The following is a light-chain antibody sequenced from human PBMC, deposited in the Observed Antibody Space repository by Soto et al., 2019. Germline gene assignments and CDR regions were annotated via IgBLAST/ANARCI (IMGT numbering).Light chain of an antibody. CDR1: SSDVGGYNY. Sequence: QSALTQPPSASGSPGQSVTISCIGTSSDVGGYNYVSWYQQHPGKAPKLMIYEVSKRPSGVPDRFSGSKSGNTASLTVSGLQAEDEADYYCSLYAASNHPGVIGG. CDR3: SLYAASNHPGV. J-gene: IGLJ2*01. CDR2: EVS. V-gene: IGLV2-8*01.